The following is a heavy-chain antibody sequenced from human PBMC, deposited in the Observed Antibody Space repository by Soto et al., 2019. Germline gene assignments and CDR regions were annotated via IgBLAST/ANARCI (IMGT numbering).Heavy chain of an antibody. D-gene: IGHD3-10*01. CDR3: ARRYYGSGFYFDY. V-gene: IGHV4-31*02. CDR1: GGSISSGGYF. Sequence: PSETLSLTCTVSGGSISSGGYFWNWIRQHPGKGLEWIGYIYYSGGTYYNPSLKSRVTISVDTSKNQFSLKLSSVTAADTAVYYCARRYYGSGFYFDYWGQGTLVTVSS. J-gene: IGHJ4*02. CDR2: IYYSGGT.